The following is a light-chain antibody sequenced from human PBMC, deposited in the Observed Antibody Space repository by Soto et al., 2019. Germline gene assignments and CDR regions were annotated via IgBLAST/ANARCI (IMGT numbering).Light chain of an antibody. J-gene: IGKJ5*01. Sequence: EIVMTQSPATQSVSRGERATLSSRASQSVSGNLAWYQQKPGQAPRLLIYATSTRATGIPDRFSASGSGTDFTLTISRLEPEDFAVYYCQQYDSSSGTFGQGTRLEI. CDR2: ATS. V-gene: IGKV3D-15*01. CDR1: QSVSGN. CDR3: QQYDSSSGT.